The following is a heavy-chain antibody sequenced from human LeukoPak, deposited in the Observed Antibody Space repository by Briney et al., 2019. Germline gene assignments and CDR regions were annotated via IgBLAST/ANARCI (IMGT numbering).Heavy chain of an antibody. D-gene: IGHD2-15*01. CDR2: ISSSSSTI. V-gene: IGHV3-48*01. Sequence: GGSLRLSCAASGFTSSSYSMNWVRQAPGKGLEWVSYISSSSSTIYYADSVKGRFTISRDNAKNSLYLQMNSLRAEDTAVYYCARERYCSGGSCKHRPFDYWGQGTLVTVSS. CDR3: ARERYCSGGSCKHRPFDY. CDR1: GFTSSSYS. J-gene: IGHJ4*02.